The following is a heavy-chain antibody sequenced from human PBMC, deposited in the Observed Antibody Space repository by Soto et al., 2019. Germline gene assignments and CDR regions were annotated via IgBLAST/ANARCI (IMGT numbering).Heavy chain of an antibody. CDR1: GGTFSSYT. Sequence: SVKVSCKASGGTFSSYTISWVRQAPGQGLEWMGRIIPILGIANYAQKFQGRVTITADKSTSTAYMELSSLRSEDTAVYYCARDEGSSNWFDPWGQGTLVTVSS. CDR2: IIPILGIA. D-gene: IGHD6-19*01. V-gene: IGHV1-69*04. J-gene: IGHJ5*02. CDR3: ARDEGSSNWFDP.